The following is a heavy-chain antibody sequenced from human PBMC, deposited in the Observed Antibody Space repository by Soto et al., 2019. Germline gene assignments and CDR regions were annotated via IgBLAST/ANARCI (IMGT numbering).Heavy chain of an antibody. CDR1: GYTFTSYG. Sequence: ASVKVSCKASGYTFTSYGISWVRQAPGQGLEWMGWISAYNGNTNYAQKLQGRVTMTTDTSTSTAYMELRSLRSDDTAVYYCASSVRFPRAFDIWGQGTMVTVSS. CDR2: ISAYNGNT. D-gene: IGHD3-3*01. CDR3: ASSVRFPRAFDI. J-gene: IGHJ3*02. V-gene: IGHV1-18*01.